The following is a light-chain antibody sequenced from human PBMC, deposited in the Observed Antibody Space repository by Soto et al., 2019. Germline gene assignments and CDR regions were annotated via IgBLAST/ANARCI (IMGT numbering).Light chain of an antibody. Sequence: DIQMTQSPSSLPASVGYRVTITCRASQDISSYFAWYQQTPGKAPKLLIYDASSSESGVPSRLSGSGSGTEFTITIRSLQPDDSATYYCQQYNTYSTFGQGTKVDIK. CDR3: QQYNTYST. J-gene: IGKJ1*01. V-gene: IGKV1-5*01. CDR1: QDISSY. CDR2: DAS.